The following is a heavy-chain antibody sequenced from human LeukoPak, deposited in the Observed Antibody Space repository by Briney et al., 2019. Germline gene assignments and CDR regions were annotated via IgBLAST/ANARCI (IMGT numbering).Heavy chain of an antibody. D-gene: IGHD5-18*01. CDR1: GFTFSNYY. CDR3: ARSNSPPYYFDY. CDR2: ISRSGDSI. V-gene: IGHV3-11*04. J-gene: IGHJ4*02. Sequence: GGSLRLSCAASGFTFSNYYMGWIRQAPGKGLEWVSYISRSGDSIHYADSVKGRFTISRDNAKNFLFLEMNSLRAEDTAVYYCARSNSPPYYFDYWGQGTLVTVSS.